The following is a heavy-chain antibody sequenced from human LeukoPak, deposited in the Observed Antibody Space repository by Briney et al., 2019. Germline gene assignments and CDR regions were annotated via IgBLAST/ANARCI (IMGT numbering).Heavy chain of an antibody. V-gene: IGHV4-59*01. Sequence: SETLSLTCTVPGGSISSDYWSWIRQPPGKGLEWIGYIYYSGITNYTPSLKSRVTISLDTAKNQFSLKLSSVTAADTAVYYCARVGRNSYFDSRVFFDYWGQGTLVTASS. CDR2: IYYSGIT. CDR1: GGSISSDY. CDR3: ARVGRNSYFDSRVFFDY. D-gene: IGHD3-22*01. J-gene: IGHJ4*02.